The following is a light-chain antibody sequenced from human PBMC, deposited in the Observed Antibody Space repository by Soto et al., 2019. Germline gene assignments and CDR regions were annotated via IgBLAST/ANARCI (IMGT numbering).Light chain of an antibody. CDR3: HQYGRT. CDR2: AAS. CDR1: QSISTNY. V-gene: IGKV3-20*01. Sequence: EVVLTQSPGTLSLSPGERATLSCRASQSISTNYLAWYQQKPGQAPKLLIYAASSRLTGIPDRFSGSGSGTDFTLTIGRVEPEDFSLYYCHQYGRTFGQGTRLDIK. J-gene: IGKJ5*01.